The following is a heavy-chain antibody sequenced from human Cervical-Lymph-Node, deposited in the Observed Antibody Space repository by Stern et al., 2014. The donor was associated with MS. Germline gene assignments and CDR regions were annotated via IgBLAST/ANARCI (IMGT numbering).Heavy chain of an antibody. J-gene: IGHJ5*01. CDR2: ISGFGTET. Sequence: VQLVESGGALIQPGDSLTLSCAASGLTFCTYAMTWVRQAPGKGLEWVSTISGFGTETFYADSVKGRVTISRDNSRNTVYLQMSSLRAEDTALYYCAKGGHFSHYDSWGQGTLVTVSS. CDR3: AKGGHFSHYDS. D-gene: IGHD2/OR15-2a*01. CDR1: GLTFCTYA. V-gene: IGHV3-23*04.